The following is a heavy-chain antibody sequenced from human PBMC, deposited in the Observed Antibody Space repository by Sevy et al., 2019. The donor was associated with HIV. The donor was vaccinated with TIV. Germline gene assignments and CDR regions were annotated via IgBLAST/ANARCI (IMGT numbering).Heavy chain of an antibody. CDR2: IKQDGSEK. CDR3: ARDQRVHCSSTSCYYSMDV. V-gene: IGHV3-7*01. J-gene: IGHJ6*02. D-gene: IGHD2-2*01. Sequence: GGSLRLSCAASGFTFTSYWMSWVRQAPGKGLEWVANIKQDGSEKYYVDSVKGRFTISRDNAKNSLYLQMNSLRAEDTAVYYCARDQRVHCSSTSCYYSMDVWGQGTTVTVSS. CDR1: GFTFTSYW.